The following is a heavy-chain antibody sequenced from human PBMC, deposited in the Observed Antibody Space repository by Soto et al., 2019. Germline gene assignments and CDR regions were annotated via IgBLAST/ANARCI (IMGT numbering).Heavy chain of an antibody. V-gene: IGHV1-2*02. CDR1: GYTFTGYY. CDR3: AREYYYDSSGYYPSNPHAFDI. J-gene: IGHJ3*02. Sequence: ASVKVSCKASGYTFTGYYMHWVRQAPGQGLEWMGWINPNSGGTNYAQKFQGRVTMTRDTSISTAYMELSRLRSDDTAVYYCAREYYYDSSGYYPSNPHAFDIWGQGTMVTVSS. CDR2: INPNSGGT. D-gene: IGHD3-22*01.